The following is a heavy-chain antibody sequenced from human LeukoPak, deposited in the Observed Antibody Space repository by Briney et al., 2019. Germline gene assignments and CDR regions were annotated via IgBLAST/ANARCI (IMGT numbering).Heavy chain of an antibody. CDR2: IYCSGST. J-gene: IGHJ6*04. CDR3: ARGLIVVVPAAMHYYYYGMDV. Sequence: PSETLSLTCTVSGGSVSSGSYYWSWIRQPPGKGLEWIGYIYCSGSTNYNPSLKSRVTISVDTSKNQFSLKLSSVTAPDTAVYYCARGLIVVVPAAMHYYYYGMDVWGKGTTVTVSS. CDR1: GGSVSSGSYY. D-gene: IGHD2-2*01. V-gene: IGHV4-61*01.